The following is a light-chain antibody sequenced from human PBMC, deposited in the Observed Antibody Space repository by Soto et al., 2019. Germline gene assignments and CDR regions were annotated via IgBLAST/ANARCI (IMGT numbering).Light chain of an antibody. Sequence: QSALTQPASVSGSPGQSITISCTGTSSDVGGYNYVSWYQQHPGKAPKLMIYDVSNRPSGVSNRFSCSKSGNTASLTISGLQAEDEADYYCSSDTSSSTRNYVFGTGTKLTVL. V-gene: IGLV2-14*01. CDR3: SSDTSSSTRNYV. CDR2: DVS. J-gene: IGLJ1*01. CDR1: SSDVGGYNY.